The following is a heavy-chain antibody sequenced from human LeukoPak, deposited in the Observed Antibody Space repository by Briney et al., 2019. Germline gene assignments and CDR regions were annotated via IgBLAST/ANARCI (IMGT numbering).Heavy chain of an antibody. CDR1: GGTFSSYA. V-gene: IGHV1-8*02. D-gene: IGHD3-22*01. Sequence: ASVKVSCKASGGTFSSYAISWVRQAPGQGLEWMGWMNPNSGNTGYAQKFQGRVTMTRNTSISTAYMELSSLRSEDTAVYYCARDGYYETYYYGMDVWGQGTTVTVSS. CDR3: ARDGYYETYYYGMDV. J-gene: IGHJ6*02. CDR2: MNPNSGNT.